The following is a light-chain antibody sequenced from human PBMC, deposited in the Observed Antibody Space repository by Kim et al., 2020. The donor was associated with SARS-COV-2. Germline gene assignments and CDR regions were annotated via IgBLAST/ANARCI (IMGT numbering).Light chain of an antibody. Sequence: GTSVKLTCTLSSGPSSYAIAWHQQQPEKGPRYLMKLNSDGSHSKGDGIPERSSGSSSGAERYLTISSLQSEDEADYYCQTWGTGMVFGGGTQLTVL. V-gene: IGLV4-69*01. CDR2: LNSDGSH. CDR3: QTWGTGMV. J-gene: IGLJ3*02. CDR1: SGPSSYA.